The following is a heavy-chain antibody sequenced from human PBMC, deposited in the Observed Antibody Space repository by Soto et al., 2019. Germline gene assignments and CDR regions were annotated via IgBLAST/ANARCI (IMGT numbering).Heavy chain of an antibody. CDR3: ARTASYAFDI. CDR1: GYSFAKYA. Sequence: QVQLVQSGAEVKKPGASVNVSCKASGYSFAKYAIHWVRQAPGQRLEWMGWIDGGNGNTRFSQKFQGRVTISRDPSATTAYLELTSLRSEDTAVYYCARTASYAFDIWGQGTMVSIFS. J-gene: IGHJ3*02. CDR2: IDGGNGNT. D-gene: IGHD5-18*01. V-gene: IGHV1-3*01.